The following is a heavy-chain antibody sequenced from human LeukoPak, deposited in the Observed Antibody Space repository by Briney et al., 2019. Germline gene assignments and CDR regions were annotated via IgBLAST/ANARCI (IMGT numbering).Heavy chain of an antibody. CDR1: GGSISSYY. D-gene: IGHD2-2*02. CDR3: ARGDRYCSSTSCYRT. J-gene: IGHJ5*02. V-gene: IGHV4-59*08. CDR2: IYYSGST. Sequence: PSETLSLTCTVSGGSISSYYWNWIRQPPGKGLEWIGYIYYSGSTNYNPSLKSRVTISVDTSKNQFSLKLSSVTAADTAVYYCARGDRYCSSTSCYRTWGQGTLVTVSS.